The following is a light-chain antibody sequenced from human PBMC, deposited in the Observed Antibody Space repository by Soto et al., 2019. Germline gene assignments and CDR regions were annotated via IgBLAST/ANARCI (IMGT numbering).Light chain of an antibody. CDR1: QSVYNG. J-gene: IGKJ5*01. CDR3: QQYNVRPPAT. Sequence: EVGMTQSPATLSVSPGETATLSCRSSQSVYNGLAWYQQRPGQAPRLLIYDASTRATGIPARFSGSGYGTEFTLTISSLQSEDSAVYYCQQYNVRPPATFCQGTRLEIQ. V-gene: IGKV3-15*01. CDR2: DAS.